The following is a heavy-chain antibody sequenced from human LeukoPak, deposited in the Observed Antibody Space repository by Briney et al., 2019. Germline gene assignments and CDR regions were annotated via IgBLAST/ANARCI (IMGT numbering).Heavy chain of an antibody. Sequence: SETLSLTCAVYGWSFSGYYWSWLRQPPGKGLEWIGEINHSGSTNYNPSLKSRVTISVDTSKNQFSLMLSSVTAADTAVYYCARGPYYDVLTGYTSGYFDYWGQGTLVTVSS. V-gene: IGHV4-34*01. CDR1: GWSFSGYY. CDR2: INHSGST. J-gene: IGHJ4*02. CDR3: ARGPYYDVLTGYTSGYFDY. D-gene: IGHD3-9*01.